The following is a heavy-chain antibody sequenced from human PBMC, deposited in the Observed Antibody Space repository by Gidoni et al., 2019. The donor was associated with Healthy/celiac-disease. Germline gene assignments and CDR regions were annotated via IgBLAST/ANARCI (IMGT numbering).Heavy chain of an antibody. J-gene: IGHJ4*02. CDR3: AKDKGLGGPFDY. CDR1: RFMFSSYA. D-gene: IGHD3-16*01. Sequence: VQLLEAGGGLVQPGGSLRLSCAASRFMFSSYAMSWVRQAPGKGLEWVSGISASGDNTYDADSVKGRFSISRDNSKNTLYLQMKSLRAEDTALYFCAKDKGLGGPFDYWGQGTLVTVSS. V-gene: IGHV3-23*01. CDR2: ISASGDNT.